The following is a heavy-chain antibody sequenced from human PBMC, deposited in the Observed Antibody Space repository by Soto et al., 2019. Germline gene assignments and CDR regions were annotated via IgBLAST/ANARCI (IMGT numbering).Heavy chain of an antibody. J-gene: IGHJ4*02. D-gene: IGHD6-19*01. CDR2: IWYDGSNK. CDR3: ARERYSSGWYDFDY. Sequence: QVQLLESGGVVVQPGRSLRLSCAASGFTFSSYGMHWVRQAPGKGLEWVAVIWYDGSNKYYADSVKGRFTISRDNSKNTLYLQMNSLRAEDTAVYYCARERYSSGWYDFDYWGQGTLVTVSS. V-gene: IGHV3-33*01. CDR1: GFTFSSYG.